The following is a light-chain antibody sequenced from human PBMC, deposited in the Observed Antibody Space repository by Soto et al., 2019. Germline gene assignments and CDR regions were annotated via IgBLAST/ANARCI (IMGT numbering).Light chain of an antibody. CDR1: SSDVGGYDY. J-gene: IGLJ2*01. CDR3: SSYGGNNNVL. V-gene: IGLV2-8*01. CDR2: EVT. Sequence: QSALTQPPSASGSPGQSVAISCTGTSSDVGGYDYVSWYQQHPGKAPKLMIYEVTKRPSGVPDRFSGSKSGNTASLTVSGLQAEDEDDYYCSSYGGNNNVLFGGGTKLTVL.